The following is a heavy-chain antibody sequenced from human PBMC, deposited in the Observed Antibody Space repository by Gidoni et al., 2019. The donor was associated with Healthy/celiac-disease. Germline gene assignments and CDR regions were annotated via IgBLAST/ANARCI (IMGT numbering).Heavy chain of an antibody. Sequence: QVQLVESGGGVVQPGRSLRLSCAASGFTFSSYGMHWVRQAPGKGLEWWEVIWYDGSNKYYADAVKGRFTIPRDNSKTPLYLQMNRLRPEDTAVYYCARLFGGGGLPTIDYWGQGTLVTVSS. CDR3: ARLFGGGGLPTIDY. J-gene: IGHJ4*02. CDR2: IWYDGSNK. V-gene: IGHV3-33*01. CDR1: GFTFSSYG. D-gene: IGHD3-16*01.